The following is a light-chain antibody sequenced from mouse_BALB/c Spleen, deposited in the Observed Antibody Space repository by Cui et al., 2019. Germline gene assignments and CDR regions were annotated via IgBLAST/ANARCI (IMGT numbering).Light chain of an antibody. V-gene: IGKV4-68*01. CDR3: QQWSSNPLT. CDR1: SSVSY. Sequence: QIVLTQSPALMSASPGEKVTMTCSASSSVSYTYWYQQKPRSSPKPWIYLTSNLASGVPARFSGSGSGTSYSLTISSMEAEDAATYYCQQWSSNPLTFGAGTKLELK. CDR2: LTS. J-gene: IGKJ5*01.